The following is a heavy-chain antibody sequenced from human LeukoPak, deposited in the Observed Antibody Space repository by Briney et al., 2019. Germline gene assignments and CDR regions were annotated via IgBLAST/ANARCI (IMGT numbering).Heavy chain of an antibody. CDR1: GFTFSSYA. Sequence: GGSLRLSCAASGFTFSSYAMSWVRQAPGKGLEWVSAISGSGGSTYYADSVKGRFTISRDNSKNTLYLQMNSLRAEDTAVYYCAKGTSRGWSEAYYYYYGMDVWGQGTTVTVYS. D-gene: IGHD2-8*01. J-gene: IGHJ6*02. CDR2: ISGSGGST. V-gene: IGHV3-23*01. CDR3: AKGTSRGWSEAYYYYYGMDV.